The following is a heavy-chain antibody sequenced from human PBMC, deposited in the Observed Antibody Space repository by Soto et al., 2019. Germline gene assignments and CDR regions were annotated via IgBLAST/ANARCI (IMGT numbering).Heavy chain of an antibody. CDR3: ARDRVPAYSYGYGSYCGCDCYSGAHYYYGMDV. CDR2: IIPIFGTA. V-gene: IGHV1-69*13. J-gene: IGHJ6*02. Sequence: GASVKVSCKASGGTFSSYAISWVRQAPGQGLEWMGGIIPIFGTANYAQKFQGRVTITADESTSTAYMELSSLRSEDTAVYYCARDRVPAYSYGYGSYCGCDCYSGAHYYYGMDVWGQGTTVTVSS. D-gene: IGHD2-21*02. CDR1: GGTFSSYA.